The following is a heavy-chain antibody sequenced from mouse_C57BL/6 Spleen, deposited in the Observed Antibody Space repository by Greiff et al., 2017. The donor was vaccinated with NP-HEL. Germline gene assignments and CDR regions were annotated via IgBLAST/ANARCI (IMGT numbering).Heavy chain of an antibody. CDR3: AREGLLRDYAMDY. CDR2: IHPNSGST. CDR1: GYTFTSYW. Sequence: QVQLQQPGAELVKPGASVKLSCKASGYTFTSYWMHWVKQRPGQGLEWIGMIHPNSGSTNYNEKFKSKATLTVDKSSSTAYMQLSSLTSEDSAVYYCAREGLLRDYAMDYWGQGTSVTVSS. D-gene: IGHD2-3*01. J-gene: IGHJ4*01. V-gene: IGHV1-64*01.